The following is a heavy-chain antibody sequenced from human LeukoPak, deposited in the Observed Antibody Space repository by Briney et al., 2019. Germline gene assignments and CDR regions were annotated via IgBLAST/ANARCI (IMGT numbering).Heavy chain of an antibody. V-gene: IGHV1-69*04. CDR2: IIPIFGIA. Sequence: SVKVSCKASGGPFSSYAISWVRPAPGQGLEWMGRIIPIFGIANYAQKFQSRVTITADKSTSTAYMELNSLRSEDTAVYYCARGKGFDPWGQGTLVTVSS. CDR3: ARGKGFDP. CDR1: GGPFSSYA. J-gene: IGHJ5*02.